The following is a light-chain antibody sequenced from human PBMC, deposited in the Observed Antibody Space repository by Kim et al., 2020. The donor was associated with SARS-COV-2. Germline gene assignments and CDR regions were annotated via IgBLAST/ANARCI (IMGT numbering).Light chain of an antibody. Sequence: QSITISGTGSSSDGGCYNYVSWYQQDPGKDPKIMIYDVNKRPSGISNRFDGAKSGNTASRTISGLQAEDEADYYCSSYTSSSAWVFGGGTQLTVL. V-gene: IGLV2-14*03. CDR2: DVN. J-gene: IGLJ3*02. CDR3: SSYTSSSAWV. CDR1: SSDGGCYNY.